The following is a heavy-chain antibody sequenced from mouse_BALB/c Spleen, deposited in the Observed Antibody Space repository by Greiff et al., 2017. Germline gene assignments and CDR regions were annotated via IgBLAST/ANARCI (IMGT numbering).Heavy chain of an antibody. CDR1: GFTFSDYY. CDR2: ISDGGSYT. CDR3: VRDYYAMDY. V-gene: IGHV5-4*02. Sequence: EVKLMESGGGLVKPGGSLKLSCAASGFTFSDYYMYWVRQTPEKRLEWVATISDGGSYTYYPDSVKGRFTISRDNAKNNLYLQMSSLKSEDTAIYYCVRDYYAMDYWGQGTSVTVSS. J-gene: IGHJ4*01.